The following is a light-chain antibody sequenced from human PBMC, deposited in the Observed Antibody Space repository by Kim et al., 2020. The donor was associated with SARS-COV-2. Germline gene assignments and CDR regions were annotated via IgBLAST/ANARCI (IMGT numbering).Light chain of an antibody. CDR1: SSNIGSNI. J-gene: IGLJ3*02. Sequence: QSVLTQPPSVSGPPGQWVTISCSGSSSNIGSNIVNWFQQRPGTAPQLLIYTNTKRPSGVPDRFSGSKSGTSASLAISGLQSEDEADYYCASWDDRLNGMVFGGGTQLTVL. CDR3: ASWDDRLNGMV. V-gene: IGLV1-44*01. CDR2: TNT.